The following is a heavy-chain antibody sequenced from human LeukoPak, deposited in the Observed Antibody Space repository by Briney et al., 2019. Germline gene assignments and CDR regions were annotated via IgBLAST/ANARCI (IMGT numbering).Heavy chain of an antibody. CDR1: GGSISGYF. J-gene: IGHJ4*02. V-gene: IGHV4-59*01. CDR2: VHDSGTT. CDR3: ARGFDSKSTYFDS. D-gene: IGHD5-12*01. Sequence: SETLSLTCTVSGGSISGYFWSWVRQPPGKGLEWIGYVHDSGTTDFNPSLKSRVTMSVDTSKNQFSLNLNSVTAADTAVYFCARGFDSKSTYFDSWGQGTLVAVSS.